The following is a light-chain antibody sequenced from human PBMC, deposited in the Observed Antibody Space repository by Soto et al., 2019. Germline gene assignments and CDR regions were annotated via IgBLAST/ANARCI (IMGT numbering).Light chain of an antibody. Sequence: DIQMTQSPSTLPASVGYRVTITGRASQSISSWLAWYQQKPGKDPKILIYDDSSLQSGVSSRFSGSGSGTEFTLTISSLQPEDFATYYCKQYNSYWTGGKWTKLDIK. CDR1: QSISSW. V-gene: IGKV1-5*01. J-gene: IGKJ1*01. CDR2: DDS. CDR3: KQYNSYWT.